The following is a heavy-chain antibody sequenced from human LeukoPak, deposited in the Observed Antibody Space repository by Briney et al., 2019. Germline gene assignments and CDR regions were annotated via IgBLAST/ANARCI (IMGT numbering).Heavy chain of an antibody. CDR1: GFTFSSYT. Sequence: GGSLRLSCAASGFTFSSYTMTWVRQASGKGLEWVSSISSSSSYIYFADSVKGRFTISRDNAKNSLYLQMNSLRAEDTAVYYCARDRDALLTSDYWGQGTLVTVSS. D-gene: IGHD3-9*01. J-gene: IGHJ4*02. V-gene: IGHV3-21*01. CDR2: ISSSSSYI. CDR3: ARDRDALLTSDY.